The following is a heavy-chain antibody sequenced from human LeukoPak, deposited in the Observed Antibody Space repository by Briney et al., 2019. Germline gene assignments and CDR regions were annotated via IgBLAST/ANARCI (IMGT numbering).Heavy chain of an antibody. D-gene: IGHD2-2*01. V-gene: IGHV3-74*01. CDR1: GFTFSSYW. Sequence: GGSLRLSCVASGFTFSSYWMHWVRQAPGKGLVWVSRINSDGSSTSYADSVKGRFTISRDNAKNSLYLQMNSLRAEDTAVYYCARVVPAAMDYYYYYYMDVWGKGTTVTVSS. J-gene: IGHJ6*03. CDR3: ARVVPAAMDYYYYYYMDV. CDR2: INSDGSST.